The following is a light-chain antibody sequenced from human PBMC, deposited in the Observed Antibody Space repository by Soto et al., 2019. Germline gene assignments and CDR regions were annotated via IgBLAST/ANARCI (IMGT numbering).Light chain of an antibody. CDR3: CSYAGSSTPYV. CDR1: SSDVGSYNL. Sequence: QSALTQPASVSGSPGQSITISCTGTSSDVGSYNLVSWYQQHPGKAPKLMIYEGSKWPSGVSNRFSGSKSGNTASLTISGLQAEDEADYYCCSYAGSSTPYVFGTGTKV. V-gene: IGLV2-23*01. J-gene: IGLJ1*01. CDR2: EGS.